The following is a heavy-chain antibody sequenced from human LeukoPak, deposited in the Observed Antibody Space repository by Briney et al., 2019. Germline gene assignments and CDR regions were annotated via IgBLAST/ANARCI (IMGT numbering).Heavy chain of an antibody. CDR3: ARGVTVRGGPFDI. Sequence: GGSLRLSCAASGFSVISNYVKWARQAPGKGLEWVSLIYGDVNTYYADSVKGRFIISRDNSKDTLDLQMNSLRAEDTAIYYCARGVTVRGGPFDIWGQGTMVTVSS. J-gene: IGHJ3*02. V-gene: IGHV3-53*01. CDR2: IYGDVNT. D-gene: IGHD2-21*02. CDR1: GFSVISNY.